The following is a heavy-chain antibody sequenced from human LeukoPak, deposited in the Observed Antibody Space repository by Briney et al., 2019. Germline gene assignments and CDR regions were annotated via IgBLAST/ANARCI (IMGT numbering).Heavy chain of an antibody. V-gene: IGHV4-59*01. Sequence: SETLSLTCTVSGGSISSYYWSWIRQPPGKGLEWIGYIYYSGSTNYNPSLKSRVTISVDTTKNQFSLKLSSVTAADTAVYYCASLQVGATSFDYWGQGTLVTVSS. D-gene: IGHD1-26*01. CDR1: GGSISSYY. CDR3: ASLQVGATSFDY. J-gene: IGHJ4*02. CDR2: IYYSGST.